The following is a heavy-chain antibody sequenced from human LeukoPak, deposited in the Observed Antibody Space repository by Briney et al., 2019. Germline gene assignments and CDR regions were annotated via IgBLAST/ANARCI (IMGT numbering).Heavy chain of an antibody. D-gene: IGHD3-10*01. CDR1: GLTFTSYS. V-gene: IGHV3-48*01. CDR2: ISSTNNTI. Sequence: GGSLRLSCAVSGLTFTSYSMNWVRQAPGEGLEWVSYISSTNNTIYYADSVKGRFTISRDNAKNSLYLQMNTLRADDTAVYYCARGRWFGESLPAHFEYWGQGTLVTVSS. J-gene: IGHJ4*02. CDR3: ARGRWFGESLPAHFEY.